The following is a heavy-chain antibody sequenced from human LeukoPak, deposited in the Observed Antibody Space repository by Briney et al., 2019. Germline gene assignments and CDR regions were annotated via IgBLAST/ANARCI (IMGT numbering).Heavy chain of an antibody. V-gene: IGHV1-69*05. CDR1: GGTFSSYA. CDR3: ARDSIEYNWNYEGGYYFDY. J-gene: IGHJ4*02. D-gene: IGHD1-7*01. Sequence: ASVKVSCEASGGTFSSYAISWVRQAPGQGLEWMGGIIPIFGTANYAQKFQGRVTITTDESTSTAYMELSSLRSEDTAVYYCARDSIEYNWNYEGGYYFDYWGQGTLVTVSS. CDR2: IIPIFGTA.